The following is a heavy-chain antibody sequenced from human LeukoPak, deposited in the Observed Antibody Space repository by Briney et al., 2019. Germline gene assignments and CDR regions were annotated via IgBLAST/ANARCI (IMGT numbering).Heavy chain of an antibody. CDR1: GFTFSSYS. D-gene: IGHD3-22*01. J-gene: IGHJ3*02. CDR3: ARDPNYDSSGYYPFDI. CDR2: ISSSSYI. V-gene: IGHV3-21*01. Sequence: PGGSLRLSCAASGFTFSSYSMNWVRQAPGKGLEWVSSISSSSYIYYADSVKGRFTISRDHAKNSLYLQMNSLRAEDTAVYYCARDPNYDSSGYYPFDIWGQGTMVTVSS.